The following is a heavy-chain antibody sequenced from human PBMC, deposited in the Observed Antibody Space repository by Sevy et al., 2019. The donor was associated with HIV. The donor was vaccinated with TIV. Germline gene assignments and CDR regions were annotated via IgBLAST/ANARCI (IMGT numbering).Heavy chain of an antibody. CDR3: ASGAYYYALRSQNFDY. CDR1: GFTFSNYG. J-gene: IGHJ4*02. CDR2: IWYDGTNK. D-gene: IGHD3-10*01. Sequence: GGSLRLSCAASGFTFSNYGMHWVRQAPGKGLEWVALIWYDGTNKYYADSVKGRFTISRDNSKNTLYLQMNSLRAEDTAVYYCASGAYYYALRSQNFDYWGPGTLVTVSS. V-gene: IGHV3-33*01.